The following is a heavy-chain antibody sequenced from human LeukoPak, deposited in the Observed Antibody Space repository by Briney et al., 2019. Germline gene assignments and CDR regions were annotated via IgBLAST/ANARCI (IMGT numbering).Heavy chain of an antibody. CDR1: GGSISSSSYY. V-gene: IGHV4-39*07. CDR3: AREMVVTDPGFGY. J-gene: IGHJ4*02. Sequence: RASETLSLTCTVSGGSISSSSYYWGWIRQPPGKGLEWIGSIYYSGSTYYNPSLKSRVTISVDTSKNQFSLKLSSVTAADTAVYYCAREMVVTDPGFGYCSQGTLVTVSS. D-gene: IGHD2-21*02. CDR2: IYYSGST.